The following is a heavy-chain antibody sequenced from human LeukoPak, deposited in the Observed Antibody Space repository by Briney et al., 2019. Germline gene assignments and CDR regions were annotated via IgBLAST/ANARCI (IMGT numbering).Heavy chain of an antibody. D-gene: IGHD2-15*01. Sequence: PGGSLRLSCAASGFTVSSKYMSWVRQAPGKGLEWVSVIYSGGTTYYADSVKGRFTISRDNSKNTLYLQMNSLRAEDTAVYYCARSGCSGGRCCYSFDYWGQGTLVTVSS. CDR3: ARSGCSGGRCCYSFDY. V-gene: IGHV3-53*01. J-gene: IGHJ4*02. CDR2: IYSGGTT. CDR1: GFTVSSKY.